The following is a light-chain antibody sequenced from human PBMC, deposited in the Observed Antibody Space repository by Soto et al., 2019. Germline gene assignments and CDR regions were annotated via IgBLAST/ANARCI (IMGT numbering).Light chain of an antibody. J-gene: IGKJ3*01. Sequence: DIQMTQSPSSLSASVGDRVTITCRASQSISSYLNWYQQKPGKAPKLLIYAASSLQSGVPSRFSGSGSGTDLTLTISSLQPEDFATYYCQQSYSTPRVTFGPGTKVYIK. CDR3: QQSYSTPRVT. V-gene: IGKV1-39*01. CDR1: QSISSY. CDR2: AAS.